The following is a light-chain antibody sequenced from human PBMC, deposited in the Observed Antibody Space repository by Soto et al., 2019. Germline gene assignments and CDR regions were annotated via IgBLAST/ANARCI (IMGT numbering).Light chain of an antibody. Sequence: EIVLTQSPATLSLSPGERATLSCRASQSVSSYLAWYQQKPGQAPRLLIYDASNRATSIPARFSGSGSGTDFTLTISSLEPEDFAVYYCQQRNNWPPLLTFGGGTKVEIK. J-gene: IGKJ4*01. CDR3: QQRNNWPPLLT. V-gene: IGKV3-11*01. CDR2: DAS. CDR1: QSVSSY.